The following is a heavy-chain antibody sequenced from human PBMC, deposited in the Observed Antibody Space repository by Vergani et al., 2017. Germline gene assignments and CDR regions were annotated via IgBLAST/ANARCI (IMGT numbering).Heavy chain of an antibody. J-gene: IGHJ4*02. D-gene: IGHD3-22*01. CDR3: ARGRRPVASSYYDSSGYYFSDYFDY. CDR1: GYTFTGYY. CDR2: INPKSGGT. V-gene: IGHV1-2*02. Sequence: QVLLVQSGAEVKKPGASVKVSCKASGYTFTGYYMHWVRQAPGQGLEWMGWINPKSGGTNYAQKFQGRVTMTRDTSISTAYVELSRLRSDDTAVYYCARGRRPVASSYYDSSGYYFSDYFDYWGQGTLVPVSS.